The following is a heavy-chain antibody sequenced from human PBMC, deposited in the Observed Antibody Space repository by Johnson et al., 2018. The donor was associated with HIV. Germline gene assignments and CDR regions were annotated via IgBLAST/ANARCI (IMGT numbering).Heavy chain of an antibody. CDR2: ISYDENTE. D-gene: IGHD4-23*01. V-gene: IGHV3-30*18. J-gene: IGHJ3*02. CDR3: AKSPAKDHGGNSGAFAI. Sequence: QVQLVESGGGLVQPGGSLRLSCAVSGFTFSNHHMTWVRQAPGKGLEWVAFISYDENTEYYVDSVKGRFTISRDNPWNTLYLQMNNLTTEDTAMYYCAKSPAKDHGGNSGAFAIWGQGTMVTVSS. CDR1: GFTFSNHH.